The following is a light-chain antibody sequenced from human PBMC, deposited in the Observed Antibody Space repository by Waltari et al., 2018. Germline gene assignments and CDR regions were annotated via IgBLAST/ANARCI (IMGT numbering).Light chain of an antibody. V-gene: IGKV1-39*01. CDR1: QSISTF. CDR2: ATS. CDR3: QQSYNTPLA. Sequence: DIQMTPSPSSVSTSVGERVTITCRASQSISTFLNWYQQKPGKAPTRLSYATSRLQSGVPSRFSGSGSGTDFILTISSLQPEDFATYYCQQSYNTPLAFGGGTKVEIK. J-gene: IGKJ4*01.